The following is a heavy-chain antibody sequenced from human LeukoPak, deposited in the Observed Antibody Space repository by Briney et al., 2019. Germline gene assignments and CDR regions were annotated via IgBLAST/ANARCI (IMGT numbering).Heavy chain of an antibody. V-gene: IGHV1-2*06. CDR1: GYTFTSYY. D-gene: IGHD1-26*01. CDR2: IDPNTGGT. CDR3: ASLYDIVGTTVDY. Sequence: ASVKVSCKASGYTFTSYYIHWVRQAPGQGLEWMGRIDPNTGGTKSAKNLQGRVTMTRDTSISTAYMALSGLRSDDTAVYYCASLYDIVGTTVDYWGQGTLVTVSS. J-gene: IGHJ4*02.